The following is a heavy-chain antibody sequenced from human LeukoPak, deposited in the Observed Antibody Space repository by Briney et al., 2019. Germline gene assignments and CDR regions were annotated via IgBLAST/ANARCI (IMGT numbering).Heavy chain of an antibody. CDR2: ISGSGDSM. Sequence: GGSLRLSCAASGFTFSNYAMSWVRQAPGKGLEWVSAISGSGDSMYYADSVKGRFTISRDNSKNTLYLQMNSLRAEDTAVYYCAKRYYGSGSYYNNWGQGTLVTVSS. V-gene: IGHV3-23*01. CDR3: AKRYYGSGSYYNN. J-gene: IGHJ4*02. CDR1: GFTFSNYA. D-gene: IGHD3-10*01.